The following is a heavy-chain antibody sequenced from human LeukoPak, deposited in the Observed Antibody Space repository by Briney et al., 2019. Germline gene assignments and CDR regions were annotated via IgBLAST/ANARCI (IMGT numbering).Heavy chain of an antibody. V-gene: IGHV3-33*06. J-gene: IGHJ4*02. CDR3: AKDHAGGWSGYFDY. D-gene: IGHD6-19*01. Sequence: PGGSLRLSCAASGFVFSDYGMHWVRQAPGKGLESVAVIWHDASADFYGDSVKGRFSISSDDSRSTVYLQMDSLRADDTALYYCAKDHAGGWSGYFDYWGQGTLVTVSS. CDR1: GFVFSDYG. CDR2: IWHDASAD.